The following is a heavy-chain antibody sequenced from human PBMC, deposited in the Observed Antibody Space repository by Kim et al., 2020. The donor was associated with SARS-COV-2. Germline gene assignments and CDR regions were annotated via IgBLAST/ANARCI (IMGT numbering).Heavy chain of an antibody. V-gene: IGHV3-30*18. J-gene: IGHJ6*02. CDR2: ISFNGNTK. D-gene: IGHD6-13*01. Sequence: GGSLRLSCAASGFGFSYYGMHWVRQAPGKRLEWVAFISFNGNTKYYADFVKGRLTISRDYSNNTLYLQMNSLRAEDTAVYFCAKDTSTAGFYFGMDVWGQGTTVTVSS. CDR1: GFGFSYYG. CDR3: AKDTSTAGFYFGMDV.